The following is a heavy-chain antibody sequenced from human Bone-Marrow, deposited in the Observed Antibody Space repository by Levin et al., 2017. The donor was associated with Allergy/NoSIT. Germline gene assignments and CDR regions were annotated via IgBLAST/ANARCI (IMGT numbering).Heavy chain of an antibody. CDR2: ISWNSVNV. V-gene: IGHV3-9*01. Sequence: SGGSLRLSCVASGFTFDDFAMHWVRQAPGKGLEWVSGISWNSVNVAYADSVKGRFTISRDNAKNSLFLQMKSLRPEDTALYYCVKTSIHDIVPSHFDYWGQGTLVTVSA. CDR3: VKTSIHDIVPSHFDY. D-gene: IGHD5-12*01. CDR1: GFTFDDFA. J-gene: IGHJ4*02.